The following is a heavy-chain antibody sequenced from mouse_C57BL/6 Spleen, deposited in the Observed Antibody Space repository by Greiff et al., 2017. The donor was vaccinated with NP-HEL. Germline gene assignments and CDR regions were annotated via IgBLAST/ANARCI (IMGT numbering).Heavy chain of an antibody. CDR1: GFTFSSYA. D-gene: IGHD6-5*01. CDR3: ARTLMQAPY. CDR2: ISDGGSYT. J-gene: IGHJ3*01. V-gene: IGHV5-4*03. Sequence: EVKLVESGGGLVKPGGSLKLSCAASGFTFSSYAMSWVRQTPEKRLEWVATISDGGSYTYYPDNVKGRFTISRDNAKNNLYLQMSHLKSEDTAMYYCARTLMQAPYWGQGTLVTVSA.